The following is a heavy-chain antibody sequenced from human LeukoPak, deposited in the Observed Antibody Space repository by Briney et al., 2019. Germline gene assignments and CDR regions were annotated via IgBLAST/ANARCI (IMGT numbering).Heavy chain of an antibody. J-gene: IGHJ4*02. CDR3: VRDGGVSGYDLLDY. CDR2: INQDGSKE. V-gene: IGHV3-7*01. CDR1: GFNFSSSV. D-gene: IGHD5-12*01. Sequence: GGSLRLSCVASGFNFSSSVMHWVRQAPGKGLEWVAHINQDGSKEYYVDSVKARFTIPRDNAKNSLSLQMNSLRAEDTAVYYCVRDGGVSGYDLLDYWGQGTLVTVSS.